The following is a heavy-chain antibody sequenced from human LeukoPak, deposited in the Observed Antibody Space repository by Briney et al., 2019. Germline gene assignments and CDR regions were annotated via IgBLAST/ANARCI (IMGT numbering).Heavy chain of an antibody. Sequence: GGSLRLSCAASGFTFSDYYMSWIRQAPGKGLEWVSHISRSRSYTNYADSVKGRFTISRDNAKNSLYLQMNSLRAEDTAVYYCARDCSSTSCYVFWEPGYGMDVWDQGTTVTVAS. V-gene: IGHV3-11*06. CDR1: GFTFSDYY. CDR2: ISRSRSYT. J-gene: IGHJ6*02. CDR3: ARDCSSTSCYVFWEPGYGMDV. D-gene: IGHD2-2*01.